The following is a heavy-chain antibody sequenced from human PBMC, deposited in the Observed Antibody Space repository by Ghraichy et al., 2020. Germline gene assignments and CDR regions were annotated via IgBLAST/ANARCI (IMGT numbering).Heavy chain of an antibody. CDR1: GFTFSSYW. CDR2: IKQDGSEK. Sequence: RGSLRLSCAASGFTFSSYWMSWVRQAPGKGLEWVANIKQDGSEKYYVDSVKGRFTISRDNAKNSLYLQMNSLRAEDTAVYYCARVTRSSPHYDILTGYYIGYWGQGTLVTVSS. V-gene: IGHV3-7*03. D-gene: IGHD3-9*01. J-gene: IGHJ4*02. CDR3: ARVTRSSPHYDILTGYYIGY.